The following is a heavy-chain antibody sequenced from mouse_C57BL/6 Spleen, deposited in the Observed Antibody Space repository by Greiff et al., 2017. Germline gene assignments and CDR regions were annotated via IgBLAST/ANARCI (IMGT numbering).Heavy chain of an antibody. Sequence: EVKVVESGGGLVKPGGSLKLSCAASGFTFSSYAMSWVRQTPEKRLEWVATISDGGSYTYYPDNVKGRFTISRDNAKNNLYLQMSNLKSEDTAMYYCARGGRDYYYDYDVWDFDVWGTGTTVTVSS. CDR3: ARGGRDYYYDYDVWDFDV. CDR2: ISDGGSYT. V-gene: IGHV5-4*03. J-gene: IGHJ1*03. CDR1: GFTFSSYA. D-gene: IGHD2-4*01.